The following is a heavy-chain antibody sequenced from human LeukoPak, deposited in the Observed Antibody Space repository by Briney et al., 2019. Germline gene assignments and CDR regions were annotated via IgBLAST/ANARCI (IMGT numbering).Heavy chain of an antibody. CDR2: IIPIFGTA. CDR1: GYTFTSYG. V-gene: IGHV1-69*13. J-gene: IGHJ4*02. Sequence: GASVKVSCKASGYTFTSYGINWMRQAPGQGLEWVGGIIPIFGTANYAQKFQGRVTITADESTSTAYMELSSLRSEDTAVYYCARGPVPAAKGFDYWGQGTLVTVSS. D-gene: IGHD2-2*01. CDR3: ARGPVPAAKGFDY.